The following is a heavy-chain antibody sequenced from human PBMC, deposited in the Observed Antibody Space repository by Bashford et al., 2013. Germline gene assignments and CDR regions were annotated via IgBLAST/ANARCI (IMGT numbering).Heavy chain of an antibody. V-gene: IGHV3-11*05. D-gene: IGHD2-21*01. J-gene: IGHJ4*03. CDR3: ARGRLRWYYDY. CDR1: GFSFSDYH. CDR2: ISTSGSYT. Sequence: GGSLRLSCAASGFSFSDYHMSWIRQAPGKGLEWIAYISTSGSYTNYADAVKGRFSISRDGATTSVFLQMDSLRAEDTAVYYCARGRLRWYYDYWGPGNPWSPRLL.